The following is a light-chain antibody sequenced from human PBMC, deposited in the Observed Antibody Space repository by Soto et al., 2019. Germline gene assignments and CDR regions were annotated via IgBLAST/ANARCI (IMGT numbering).Light chain of an antibody. V-gene: IGKV1-17*01. CDR2: SAS. CDR3: LQHSDYPFT. CDR1: QGIRDA. Sequence: DIQMTQSPSSLSASVGDRVTITCRASQGIRDALGWYQQKPGKVPKRLIYSASSLQNGVPSRFSGGGSETVYTRTFSSLQTDDFASYFCLQHSDYPFTFGQGTRLES. J-gene: IGKJ2*01.